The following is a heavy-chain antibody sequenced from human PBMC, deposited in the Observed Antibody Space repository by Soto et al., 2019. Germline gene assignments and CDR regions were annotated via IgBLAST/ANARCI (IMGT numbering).Heavy chain of an antibody. CDR1: GGSIRRRGYY. CDR3: ARGLRDSVVVPAAAYYYMDV. J-gene: IGHJ6*03. CDR2: VYYSGIT. V-gene: IGHV4-31*02. D-gene: IGHD2-2*01. Sequence: SETLSLTCSVSGGSIRRRGYYWSWIRQRPGEGLEWIGFVYYSGITDYNPSLKSRVTISADTSKNQFPLSLCSVTAADTAVYYCARGLRDSVVVPAAAYYYMDVWGKGTTVT.